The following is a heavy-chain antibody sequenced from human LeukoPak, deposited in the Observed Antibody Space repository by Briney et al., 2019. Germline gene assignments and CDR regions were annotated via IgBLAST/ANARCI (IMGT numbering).Heavy chain of an antibody. Sequence: PSETLSLTCAVYGGSFSGYYWNWLRQPAGKGLEWIGHIYTSGSTNYNSSLKSRVTMSVDTSKNQFSVKLNSVIAADTAMYYCARGVYLGNGYYFDYWGQGTLVTVSS. V-gene: IGHV4-59*10. CDR3: ARGVYLGNGYYFDY. CDR2: IYTSGST. J-gene: IGHJ4*02. CDR1: GGSFSGYY. D-gene: IGHD2-8*01.